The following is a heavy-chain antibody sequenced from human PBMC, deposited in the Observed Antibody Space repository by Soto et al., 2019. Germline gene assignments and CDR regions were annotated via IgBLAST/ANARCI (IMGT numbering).Heavy chain of an antibody. CDR2: VHPNSGGT. CDR1: GYTFSVYH. Sequence: QVHLVQSGAEVKQPGASVKVSCKASGYTFSVYHMHWVRQAPGQGLEWMGWVHPNSGGTNYAQSFEGRVTMTRDTSITTAYMELSRLTSDDTAVYYCATELQRGMDVLGQGTTVTVSS. J-gene: IGHJ6*02. V-gene: IGHV1-2*02. CDR3: ATELQRGMDV. D-gene: IGHD4-4*01.